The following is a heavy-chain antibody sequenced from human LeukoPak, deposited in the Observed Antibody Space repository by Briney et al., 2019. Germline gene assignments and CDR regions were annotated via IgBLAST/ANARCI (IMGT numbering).Heavy chain of an antibody. D-gene: IGHD3-9*01. Sequence: GGSLRLSCVASGFTFSNYRIQWVRQVPGKGLVWVSRTSSDGSSTSFADAVKGRFSISRDNAKNTLYLQMNSLRVEDTAVYYCATILTGYPNWGQGTLVTVSS. V-gene: IGHV3-74*01. J-gene: IGHJ4*02. CDR3: ATILTGYPN. CDR1: GFTFSNYR. CDR2: TSSDGSST.